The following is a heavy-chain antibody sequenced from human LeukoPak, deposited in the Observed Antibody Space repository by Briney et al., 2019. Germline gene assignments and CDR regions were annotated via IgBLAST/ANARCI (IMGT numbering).Heavy chain of an antibody. J-gene: IGHJ6*02. Sequence: GGSLRLSCAASGFTFSSYGMHWVRQAPGKGLEWVAVIWNGESNKYYADSVKGRFTISRDNSKNTLYLQMNSLRAEDTAVYYCARDSRCSSTSCPNYYYGMDAWGQGTTVTVSS. CDR2: IWNGESNK. D-gene: IGHD2-2*01. CDR3: ARDSRCSSTSCPNYYYGMDA. V-gene: IGHV3-33*01. CDR1: GFTFSSYG.